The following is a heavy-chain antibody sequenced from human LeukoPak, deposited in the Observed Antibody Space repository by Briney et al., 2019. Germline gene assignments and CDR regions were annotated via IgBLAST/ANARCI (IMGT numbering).Heavy chain of an antibody. V-gene: IGHV1-18*01. D-gene: IGHD6-13*01. CDR3: AREMAAAADDY. CDR2: ISAYNGNT. Sequence: WMGWISAYNGNTNYAQKLQGRVTMTTDTSTSTAYMELRSLRSDDTAVYYCAREMAAAADDYWGQGTLVTVSS. J-gene: IGHJ4*02.